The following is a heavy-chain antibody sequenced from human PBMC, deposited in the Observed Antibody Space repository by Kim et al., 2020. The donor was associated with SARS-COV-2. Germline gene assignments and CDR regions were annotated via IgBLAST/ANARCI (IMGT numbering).Heavy chain of an antibody. CDR2: T. J-gene: IGHJ4*02. D-gene: IGHD5-18*01. CDR3: ARGFSYSYGN. V-gene: IGHV3-53*01. Sequence: TSHADSVTCRFTISRAKSKNTLDLQINSLRAEDTAVYYCARGFSYSYGNWGQGTLVTVSS.